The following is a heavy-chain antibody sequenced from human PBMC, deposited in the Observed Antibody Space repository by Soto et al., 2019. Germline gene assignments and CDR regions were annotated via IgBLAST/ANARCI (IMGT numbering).Heavy chain of an antibody. CDR3: ARAGQWLRYYYFDY. Sequence: ASVKVSCKASGYTFTSYAMHWVRQAPGQRLEWMGWINAGNGNTQYSQKFQGRVTITRDTSASTAYMELSSLRSEVTAVYYCARAGQWLRYYYFDYWGQGTLVTVSS. CDR1: GYTFTSYA. J-gene: IGHJ4*02. CDR2: INAGNGNT. D-gene: IGHD6-19*01. V-gene: IGHV1-3*01.